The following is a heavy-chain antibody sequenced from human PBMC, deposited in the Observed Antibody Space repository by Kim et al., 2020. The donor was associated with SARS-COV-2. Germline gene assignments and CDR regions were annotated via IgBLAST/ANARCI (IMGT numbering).Heavy chain of an antibody. V-gene: IGHV1-3*01. D-gene: IGHD1-1*01. CDR3: ARDGPTGTRGFDY. Sequence: SQKFLGRVTISRDTSASTVYMQLSSLTSEDTAIYYCARDGPTGTRGFDYWGQGTLVTVSS. J-gene: IGHJ4*02.